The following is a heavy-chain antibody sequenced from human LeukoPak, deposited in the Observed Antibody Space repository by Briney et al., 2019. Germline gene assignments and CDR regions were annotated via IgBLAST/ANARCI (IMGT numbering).Heavy chain of an antibody. Sequence: GGSLRLSCAASGFTFSSYGMHWVRQAPGKGLEWVAVIWYDGSNKYYADSVKGRFTISRDNSKNTLYLQMNSLRAEDTAVYYCARDRGPRTGFMVREAYDYWGQGTLVTVSS. CDR3: ARDRGPRTGFMVREAYDY. V-gene: IGHV3-33*01. CDR1: GFTFSSYG. J-gene: IGHJ4*02. CDR2: IWYDGSNK. D-gene: IGHD3-10*01.